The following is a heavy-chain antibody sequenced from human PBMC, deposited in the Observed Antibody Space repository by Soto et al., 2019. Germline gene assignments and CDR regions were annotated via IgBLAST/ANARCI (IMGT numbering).Heavy chain of an antibody. CDR1: GGSISRYY. J-gene: IGHJ6*01. V-gene: IGHV4-59*07. D-gene: IGHD3-10*01. Sequence: PSDTVSLACTVSGGSISRYYWSWIRQPPGKGVEWIGYIYYSGSTNYSRSLKSRVTISVETSKNQFSLKLSSVTAADTAVYCCPSHIDGSGSCYRPVDCYGMGVCGQGTTVT. CDR3: PSHIDGSGSCYRPVDCYGMGV. CDR2: IYYSGST.